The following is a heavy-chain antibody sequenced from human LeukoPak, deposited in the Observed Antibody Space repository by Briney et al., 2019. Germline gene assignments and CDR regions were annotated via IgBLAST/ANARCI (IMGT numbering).Heavy chain of an antibody. D-gene: IGHD3-3*01. J-gene: IGHJ6*03. CDR1: GGSISSGDYY. CDR3: ARDGASFWSGYFYMDV. CDR2: IYYSGST. V-gene: IGHV4-30-4*01. Sequence: SETLSLTCTVSGGSISSGDYYWSWIRQPPGKGLEWIGYIYYSGSTYYNPSLKSRVTISVDTSKNQFSLKLSSVTAADTAVYYCARDGASFWSGYFYMDVWGKGTTVTVSS.